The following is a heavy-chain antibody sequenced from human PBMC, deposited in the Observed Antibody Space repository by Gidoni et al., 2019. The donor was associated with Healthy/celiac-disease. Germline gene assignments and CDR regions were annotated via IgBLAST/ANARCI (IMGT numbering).Heavy chain of an antibody. D-gene: IGHD1-26*01. CDR1: GFTFRSYS. J-gene: IGHJ6*03. Sequence: VQLVASGGGLVKPGGSLRLSCAASGFTFRSYSMNWVRQAPGKGLEWVSSISSSSSYIYYADSVKGRFTISRDNAKNSLYLQMNSLRAEDTAVYYCARSGELLEAYYYYMDVWGKGTTVTVSS. CDR3: ARSGELLEAYYYYMDV. CDR2: ISSSSSYI. V-gene: IGHV3-21*01.